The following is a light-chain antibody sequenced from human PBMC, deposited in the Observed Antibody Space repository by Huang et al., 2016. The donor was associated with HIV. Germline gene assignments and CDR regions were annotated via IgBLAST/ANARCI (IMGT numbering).Light chain of an antibody. CDR2: GAS. Sequence: EIVLTQSPATLSLSPGERATLSCRASQRVSSDLDWYQQKAGQAPRLLIYGASNRDTVIPARFSGSGSGTDFTLTISSLEPEDFAVYYCQQRSDWPRTFGQGTKLEIK. J-gene: IGKJ2*01. V-gene: IGKV3-11*01. CDR3: QQRSDWPRT. CDR1: QRVSSD.